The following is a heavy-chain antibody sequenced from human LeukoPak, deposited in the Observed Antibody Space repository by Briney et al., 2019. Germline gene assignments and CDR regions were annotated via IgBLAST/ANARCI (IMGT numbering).Heavy chain of an antibody. V-gene: IGHV4-4*07. Sequence: SETLSLTCTVSGGSISSYYWSWIRQPAGKGLEWIGRIYTSGSPNYNPSLKSRVTMSVDTSKNQFSLKLSSVTAADTAVYYCAREPYSGYGGNNWFDPWGQGTLVTVSS. D-gene: IGHD5-12*01. CDR1: GGSISSYY. CDR3: AREPYSGYGGNNWFDP. J-gene: IGHJ5*02. CDR2: IYTSGSP.